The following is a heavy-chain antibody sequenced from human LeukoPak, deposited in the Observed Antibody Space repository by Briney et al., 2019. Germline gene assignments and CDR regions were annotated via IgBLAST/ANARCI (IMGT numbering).Heavy chain of an antibody. J-gene: IGHJ4*02. CDR1: GGSISSGGYY. V-gene: IGHV4-39*07. CDR3: AHYYCSSTSCYDY. Sequence: SETLSLTCTVSGGSISSGGYYWSWIRQPPGKGLEWIGEINHSGSTNYNPSLKSRITISVDTSKNQFSLKLSSVTAADTAVYYCAHYYCSSTSCYDYWGQGTLVTVSS. D-gene: IGHD2-2*01. CDR2: INHSGST.